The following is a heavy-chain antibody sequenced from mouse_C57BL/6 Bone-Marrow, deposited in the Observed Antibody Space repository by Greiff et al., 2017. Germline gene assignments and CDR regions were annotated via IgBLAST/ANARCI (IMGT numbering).Heavy chain of an antibody. J-gene: IGHJ4*01. CDR1: GYTFTSYW. D-gene: IGHD2-13*01. CDR2: IAPSDSNT. CDR3: SRDGDYGNYYAMDY. V-gene: IGHV1-69*01. Sequence: QVQLQQPGAELVMPGASVKLSCKASGYTFTSYWMDWVKQRPGQGLEWIGEIAPSDSNTNYNQKFKGKSTFTVDKSSSTAYMQLSSRTSADAAVYYCSRDGDYGNYYAMDYWGQGTSVTVSS.